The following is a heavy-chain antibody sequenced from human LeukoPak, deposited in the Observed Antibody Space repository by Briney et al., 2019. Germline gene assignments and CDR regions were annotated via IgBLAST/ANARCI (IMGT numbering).Heavy chain of an antibody. CDR2: INPSGGST. V-gene: IGHV1-46*01. CDR1: GYTFATYY. Sequence: GASVKVSCKASGYTFATYYIHWVRQAPGQGLEWMGIINPSGGSTSYAQKFQGRVTMTRDTSTTTAYMELRSLRSDDTAVYYCARTAVAATEYFQHWGQGTLVTVSS. D-gene: IGHD6-19*01. CDR3: ARTAVAATEYFQH. J-gene: IGHJ1*01.